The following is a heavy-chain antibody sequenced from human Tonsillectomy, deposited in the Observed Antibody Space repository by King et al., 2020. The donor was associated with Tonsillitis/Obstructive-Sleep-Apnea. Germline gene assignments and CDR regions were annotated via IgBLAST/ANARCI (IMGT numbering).Heavy chain of an antibody. J-gene: IGHJ5*02. CDR1: GYSFNSYW. Sequence: VQLVESGAEVKKPGESLKISCKGSGYSFNSYWIGWVRQMPGNGLDWMGIIYPGDSNTRYIPSFQGQVTISTDKSITTAYLQGSSLKASDTAMYYCARHRGITGTTDWFDPWGQGTLVTVSS. CDR2: IYPGDSNT. V-gene: IGHV5-51*01. D-gene: IGHD1-7*01. CDR3: ARHRGITGTTDWFDP.